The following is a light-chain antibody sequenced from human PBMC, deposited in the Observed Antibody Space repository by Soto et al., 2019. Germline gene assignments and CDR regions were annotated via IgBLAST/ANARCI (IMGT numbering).Light chain of an antibody. Sequence: DIQMTQSPSSLSVSIGDRITITCRSSQSISVYLNWYQEKPGTPPKLLIYAASNLQSGVPSRFIGSGSGTDFTLTISSLQPEDFASYYCQQSYRIPYTFGQGTKLEI. V-gene: IGKV1-39*01. J-gene: IGKJ2*01. CDR1: QSISVY. CDR2: AAS. CDR3: QQSYRIPYT.